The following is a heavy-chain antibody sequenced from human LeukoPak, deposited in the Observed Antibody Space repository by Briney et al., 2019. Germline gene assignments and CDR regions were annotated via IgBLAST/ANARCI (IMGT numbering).Heavy chain of an antibody. Sequence: KSSETLSLTCTVSGVSISSSSYYWGWINQPPGKGLEWIGIFYYSGSTYYNPSLKSRVTISVDTSKNQFSLKLSSVTVADTAVYYCARHIPLQFEALDVWGQGTMVTVSS. CDR1: GVSISSSSYY. V-gene: IGHV4-39*01. CDR2: FYYSGST. J-gene: IGHJ3*01. CDR3: ARHIPLQFEALDV. D-gene: IGHD5-12*01.